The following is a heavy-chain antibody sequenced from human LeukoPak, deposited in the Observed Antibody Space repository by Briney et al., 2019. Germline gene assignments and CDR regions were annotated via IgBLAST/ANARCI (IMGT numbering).Heavy chain of an antibody. CDR2: IYPSDSDT. J-gene: IGHJ4*02. V-gene: IGHV5-51*01. CDR3: ARREDNGDFDY. Sequence: GESLKISCKGSGYSFTSYWIGWVRQMPGKGLEWMGIIYPSDSDTRYSPSFQGQVTISADKSITTAYLQWSSLKASDTSMYYCARREDNGDFDYWGQGTLVTVSS. D-gene: IGHD1-1*01. CDR1: GYSFTSYW.